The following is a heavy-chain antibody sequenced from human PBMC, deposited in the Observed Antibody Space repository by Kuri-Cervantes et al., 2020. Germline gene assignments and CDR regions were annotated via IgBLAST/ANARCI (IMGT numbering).Heavy chain of an antibody. J-gene: IGHJ4*02. D-gene: IGHD3-9*01. CDR2: INPNSGGT. CDR3: ARGTSRQGTIFSY. V-gene: IGHV1-2*04. CDR1: GHTFTGYY. Sequence: ASVKVSCKASGHTFTGYYIHLVRQAPGQGLEWMGWINPNSGGTNYAQKFQGWVTMTRDTSISTAYMELSSLRSEDTAVYYCARGTSRQGTIFSYWGQGTLVTVSS.